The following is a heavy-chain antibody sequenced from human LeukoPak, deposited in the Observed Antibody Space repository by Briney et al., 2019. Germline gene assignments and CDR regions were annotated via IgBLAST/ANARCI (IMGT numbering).Heavy chain of an antibody. CDR1: GYTFTSYG. J-gene: IGHJ4*02. V-gene: IGHV1-18*01. CDR2: ISAYNGNT. Sequence: ASVKVSCKASGYTFTSYGISWVRQAPGQGLEWMGWISAYNGNTNYAQKPQGRVTMTTDTSTSTAYMELRSLRSDDTAVYYCARCLSGRSALSYVWGSYRYLVDYWGQGTLVTVSS. D-gene: IGHD3-16*02. CDR3: ARCLSGRSALSYVWGSYRYLVDY.